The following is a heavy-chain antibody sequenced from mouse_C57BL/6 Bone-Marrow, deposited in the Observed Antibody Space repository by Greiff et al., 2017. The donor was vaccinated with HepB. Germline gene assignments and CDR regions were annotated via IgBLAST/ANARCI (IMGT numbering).Heavy chain of an antibody. V-gene: IGHV1-66*01. J-gene: IGHJ2*01. CDR2: IYPGSGNT. CDR3: ARYYYGSSVRYYFDY. D-gene: IGHD1-1*01. Sequence: QVQLKQSGPELVKPGASVKISCKASGYSFTSYYIHWVKQRPGQGLEWIGWIYPGSGNTKYNEKFKGKATLTADTSSSTAYMQLSSLTSEDSAVYYCARYYYGSSVRYYFDYWGQGTTLTVSS. CDR1: GYSFTSYY.